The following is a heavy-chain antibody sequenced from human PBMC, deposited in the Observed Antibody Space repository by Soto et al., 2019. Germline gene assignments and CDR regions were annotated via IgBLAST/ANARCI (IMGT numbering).Heavy chain of an antibody. CDR2: ISYDGTKK. D-gene: IGHD1-1*01. V-gene: IGHV3-30-3*01. J-gene: IGHJ5*02. CDR3: ARCWGTGEGSNLGYILFDP. Sequence: QEQVLESGGGVVQPGRSLRLSCVASGFIVSGYSIHWFRQAPGKGLAWVSLISYDGTKKDYADSVKGRFTISRDTSQNTLYLQMNTLRPDDTAVYYCARCWGTGEGSNLGYILFDPWGQGTLVIVSS. CDR1: GFIVSGYS.